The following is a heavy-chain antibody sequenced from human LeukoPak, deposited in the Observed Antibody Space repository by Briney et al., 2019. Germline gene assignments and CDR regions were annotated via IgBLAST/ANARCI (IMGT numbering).Heavy chain of an antibody. D-gene: IGHD3-9*01. Sequence: GASVKVSFKASGYTFISYYIQWVRQAPGQGLEWMGMINPNGGITTYAQKFQGTITMTRDTSTSTVYMELNSLRSEDTAMYYCARVGRVGRYFDWLMIWGQGTQVTVSS. CDR3: ARVGRVGRYFDWLMI. J-gene: IGHJ4*02. CDR1: GYTFISYY. V-gene: IGHV1-46*01. CDR2: INPNGGIT.